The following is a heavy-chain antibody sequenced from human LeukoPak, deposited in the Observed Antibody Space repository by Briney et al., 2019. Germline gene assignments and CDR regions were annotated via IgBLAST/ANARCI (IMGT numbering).Heavy chain of an antibody. CDR1: GFTFSSYD. J-gene: IGHJ4*02. CDR2: IGTAGDT. V-gene: IGHV3-13*01. CDR3: ARAVVDSSGWYYFDY. D-gene: IGHD6-19*01. Sequence: GGSLRLSCAASGFTFSSYDMHWVRQAPGKGLEWVSAIGTAGDTYYPGSVKGRFTISRENAKNSLYLQMNSLGAGDTAVYYCARAVVDSSGWYYFDYWGQGTLVTVSS.